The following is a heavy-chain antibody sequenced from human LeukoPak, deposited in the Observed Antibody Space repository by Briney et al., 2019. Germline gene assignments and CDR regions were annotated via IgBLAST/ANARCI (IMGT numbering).Heavy chain of an antibody. CDR2: ISFDGTIK. Sequence: GRSLRLSCAASGFTFSSYAMHWVRQAPGKGLEWVAFISFDGTIKHYTDSMKGRFTISRDNSRDTLYLQMNTLRPEDTAVYYCARDPDYAGDSWASFDFWGQGTLVTVSS. CDR3: ARDPDYAGDSWASFDF. CDR1: GFTFSSYA. J-gene: IGHJ4*02. V-gene: IGHV3-30*10. D-gene: IGHD4-23*01.